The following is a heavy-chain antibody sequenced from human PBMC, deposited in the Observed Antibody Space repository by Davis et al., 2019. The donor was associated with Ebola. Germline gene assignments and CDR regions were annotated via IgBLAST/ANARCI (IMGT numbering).Heavy chain of an antibody. CDR3: AKDSEQLVPYFDY. J-gene: IGHJ4*02. V-gene: IGHV3-11*04. CDR1: GFTFRDYY. D-gene: IGHD6-6*01. Sequence: GGSLRLSCAAPGFTFRDYYMSWIRQAPGKGLEWFSYISSSGSTIYYADSVKGRFTISRDNSKNTLYLQMNSLRAEDTAVYYCAKDSEQLVPYFDYWGQGTLVTVSS. CDR2: ISSSGSTI.